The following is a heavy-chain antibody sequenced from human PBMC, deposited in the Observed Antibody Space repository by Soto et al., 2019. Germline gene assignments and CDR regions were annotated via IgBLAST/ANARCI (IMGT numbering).Heavy chain of an antibody. D-gene: IGHD6-19*01. J-gene: IGHJ4*02. V-gene: IGHV3-9*01. CDR2: ISWSSDDV. CDR3: SYVRKSDVPRGWDLDH. Sequence: EVQLVESGGGVVQFGRSLRLSCEASGFPFDDHAMHWVRQVPGKGLEWVSGISWSSDDVGYVDSGKGRFTISRDNVRNFMYMRLDSLTTDDTAVYFCSYVRKSDVPRGWDLDHWGQGTLVTVSS. CDR1: GFPFDDHA.